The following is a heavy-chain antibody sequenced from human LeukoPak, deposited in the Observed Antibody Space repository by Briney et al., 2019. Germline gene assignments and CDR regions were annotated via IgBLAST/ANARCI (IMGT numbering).Heavy chain of an antibody. D-gene: IGHD3-3*01. V-gene: IGHV1-2*02. CDR1: GYTFTGYY. Sequence: GASVKVSCKASGYTFTGYYMHWVRQAPGQGLEWMGWINPNSGGTNYAQKFQGRVTMTRDTSISTAYMELSRLRSDDTAVYYCARGLVDFWSGYYYYYMDVWGKGTTVTVSS. J-gene: IGHJ6*03. CDR2: INPNSGGT. CDR3: ARGLVDFWSGYYYYYMDV.